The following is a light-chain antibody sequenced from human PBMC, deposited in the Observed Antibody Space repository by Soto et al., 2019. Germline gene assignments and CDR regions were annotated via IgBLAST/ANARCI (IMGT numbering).Light chain of an antibody. CDR3: QQYDNLPPT. V-gene: IGKV1-33*01. J-gene: IGKJ4*01. Sequence: DLQMTQSPSSLSASVGDRVTITCQASQDISNYLNWYQQKPGKAPKLLIYDASNLETGVPSRFSGSGSGTDFTFTISSLQPEDIATYCCQQYDNLPPTFGGGTKVEIK. CDR1: QDISNY. CDR2: DAS.